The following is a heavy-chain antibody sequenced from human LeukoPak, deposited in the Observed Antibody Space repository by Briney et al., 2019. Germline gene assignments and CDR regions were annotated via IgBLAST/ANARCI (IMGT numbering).Heavy chain of an antibody. J-gene: IGHJ6*02. CDR1: GFTFDDYG. Sequence: GGSLRLSCAASGFTFDDYGMHWVGQAPGKGLEWVSGISWNSGKIGYADSVKGRFTISRDSAKNSLYLQMDSLRGEDTAFYYCARDIRPYDYNHVDVWGQGTTVTVSS. CDR2: ISWNSGKI. CDR3: ARDIRPYDYNHVDV. V-gene: IGHV3-9*01.